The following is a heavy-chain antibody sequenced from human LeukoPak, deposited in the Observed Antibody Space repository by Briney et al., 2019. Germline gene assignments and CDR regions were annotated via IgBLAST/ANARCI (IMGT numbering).Heavy chain of an antibody. CDR3: ARDPRHYDSSGYYWFDP. CDR1: GGTFSSYA. D-gene: IGHD3-22*01. Sequence: GASVKVSCKASGGTFSSYAISWVRQAPGQGLEWVGGIIPIFGTANYAQKFQGRVTITADKSTSTAYMELSSLRSEDTAVYYCARDPRHYDSSGYYWFDPWGQGTLVTVSS. V-gene: IGHV1-69*06. J-gene: IGHJ5*02. CDR2: IIPIFGTA.